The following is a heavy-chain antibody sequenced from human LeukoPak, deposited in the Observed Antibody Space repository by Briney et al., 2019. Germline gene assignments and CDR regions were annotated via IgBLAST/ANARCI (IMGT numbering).Heavy chain of an antibody. J-gene: IGHJ6*03. CDR1: GGSISSGSYY. CDR2: IYTSGST. Sequence: SETLSLTCTVSGGSISSGSYYWSWIRQPAGKGLEWIGRIYTSGSTNYNPSLKSRVTISVDTSKNQFSLKLSSVTAADTAVYYCARGRTGYQLLPTKKDYSYYYMDVWDKGTTVTVSS. V-gene: IGHV4-61*02. CDR3: ARGRTGYQLLPTKKDYSYYYMDV. D-gene: IGHD2-2*01.